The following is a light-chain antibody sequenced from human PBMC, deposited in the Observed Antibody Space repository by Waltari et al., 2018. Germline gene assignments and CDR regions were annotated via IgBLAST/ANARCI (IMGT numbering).Light chain of an antibody. V-gene: IGLV2-8*01. CDR3: SSYVANNNPV. J-gene: IGLJ2*01. Sequence: QSALTQPPSASGSPGQSVTISCTGTSSDVGGYNFVSRYQHHPGKAPRLIIYEVSERPSGVPDRFSGSKSGNTASLTVSGLQAEDEADYYCSSYVANNNPVFGGGTKLTVL. CDR2: EVS. CDR1: SSDVGGYNF.